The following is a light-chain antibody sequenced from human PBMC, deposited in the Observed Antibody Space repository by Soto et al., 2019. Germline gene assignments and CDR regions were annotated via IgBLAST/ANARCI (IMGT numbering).Light chain of an antibody. CDR3: MQALQSPFT. CDR2: LTS. V-gene: IGKV2-28*01. Sequence: DIVMTQSPLSLPVTPGEPASISCRSSQSILHSNGYKYLNWYLQKPGQSPLLLIYLTSTPASGVPDRFSGSVSGTDFTLKISKVEADDVGVYYCMQALQSPFTFGPGTKVYIK. J-gene: IGKJ3*01. CDR1: QSILHSNGYKY.